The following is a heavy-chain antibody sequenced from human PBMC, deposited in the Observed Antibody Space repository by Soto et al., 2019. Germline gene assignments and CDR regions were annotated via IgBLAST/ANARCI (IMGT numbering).Heavy chain of an antibody. CDR1: GFTFSSYG. D-gene: IGHD6-13*01. CDR2: ISYDGSNK. CDR3: AKDLGSSRSYYYYYGMDV. V-gene: IGHV3-30*18. J-gene: IGHJ6*02. Sequence: GGSLRLSCAASGFTFSSYGMHWVRQAPGKGLEWVAVISYDGSNKYYADSVKGRFTISRDNSKNTLYLQMNSLRAEDTAVYYCAKDLGSSRSYYYYYGMDVWGQVTTVTVSS.